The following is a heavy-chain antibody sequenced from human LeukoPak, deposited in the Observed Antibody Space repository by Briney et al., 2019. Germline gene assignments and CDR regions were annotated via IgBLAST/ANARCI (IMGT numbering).Heavy chain of an antibody. V-gene: IGHV4-34*01. J-gene: IGHJ6*03. D-gene: IGHD3-22*01. CDR1: GGSFSGYY. CDR2: INHSGST. Sequence: SETLSLTCAVYGGSFSGYYWSWIRQPPGKGLEWIGEINHSGSTYYNPSLKSRVTISVDTSKNQFSLKLSSVTAADTAVYYCARVFSSGYSSKYYYYYYYMDVWGKGTTVTVSS. CDR3: ARVFSSGYSSKYYYYYYYMDV.